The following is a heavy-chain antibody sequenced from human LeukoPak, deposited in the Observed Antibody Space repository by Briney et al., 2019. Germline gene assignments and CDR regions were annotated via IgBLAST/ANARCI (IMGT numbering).Heavy chain of an antibody. V-gene: IGHV4-39*01. D-gene: IGHD3-22*01. CDR1: GGSISSSSYY. CDR3: ARPKYYYDSSGEDAFDI. Sequence: SETLSLTCTVSGGSISSSSYYWGWIRQPPGKGLEWIVSIYYSGSTYYNPSLKSRVTISVDTSKNQFSLKLSSVTAADTAVYYCARPKYYYDSSGEDAFDIWGQGTMVTVFS. J-gene: IGHJ3*02. CDR2: IYYSGST.